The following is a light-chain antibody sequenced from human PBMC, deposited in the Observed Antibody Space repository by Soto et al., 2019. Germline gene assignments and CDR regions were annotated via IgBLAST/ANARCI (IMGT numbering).Light chain of an antibody. CDR2: DGS. J-gene: IGKJ5*01. V-gene: IGKV2D-29*01. CDR1: QSLLLGDGKTY. CDR3: MQRTHVPIT. Sequence: DVVMTQTPLSLSVTPGQPASISCKSTQSLLLGDGKTYLYWYLQRPRQPPQLLIYDGSDRFSGVPDRFSGSGSGTDFTLKISRVEAEDVGVYYCMQRTHVPITFGQGTRLEIK.